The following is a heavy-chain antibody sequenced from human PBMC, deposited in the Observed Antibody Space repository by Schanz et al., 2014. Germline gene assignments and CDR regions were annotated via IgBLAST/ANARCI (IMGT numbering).Heavy chain of an antibody. CDR2: IPWNGAAI. CDR3: VSSGSYSSYAF. Sequence: EVHLVESGGGLVQPGGSLKLSCAASGFTFSTHAMHWVRQAPGKGLEWVSNIPWNGAAIGYAGSVRGRFTISRDNAKNSLYLQMNSLRAEDTAVYHCVSSGSYSSYAFWGQGTLVTVSS. CDR1: GFTFSTHA. V-gene: IGHV3-9*01. D-gene: IGHD3-10*01. J-gene: IGHJ4*02.